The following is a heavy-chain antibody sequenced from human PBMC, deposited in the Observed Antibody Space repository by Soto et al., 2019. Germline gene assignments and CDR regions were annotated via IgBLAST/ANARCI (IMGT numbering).Heavy chain of an antibody. Sequence: ASVKVSCKASGGTFSSYAIVWVRQAPGQGLEWMGGIIPMFGTVNQTQTSQGRVTVTADESTSTVYMELTSLKSEDTAVYYCARRGGYTYGLAYWGQGTLVTVSS. V-gene: IGHV1-69*13. D-gene: IGHD5-18*01. CDR1: GGTFSSYA. CDR3: ARRGGYTYGLAY. J-gene: IGHJ4*02. CDR2: IIPMFGTV.